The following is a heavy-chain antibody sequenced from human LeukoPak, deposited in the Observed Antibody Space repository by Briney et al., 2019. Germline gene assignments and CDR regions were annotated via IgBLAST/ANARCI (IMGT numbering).Heavy chain of an antibody. D-gene: IGHD2-15*01. V-gene: IGHV3-30*02. CDR2: GSNK. CDR3: AKSGLNRFDY. Sequence: SGGSLRLSRSASGFTFSSYGMNWVRQAPGKGLEWVTIGSNKYSADSVKGRFTISRDNSKNTLYLQMNSLRAEDTAVYYCAKSGLNRFDYWGQGTLVTVSS. J-gene: IGHJ4*02. CDR1: GFTFSSYG.